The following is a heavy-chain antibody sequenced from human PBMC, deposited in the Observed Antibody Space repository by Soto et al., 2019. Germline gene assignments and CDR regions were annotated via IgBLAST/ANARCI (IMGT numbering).Heavy chain of an antibody. Sequence: PGGSLRLSCAASGFSFNRHWMTWVRQAPGKGLQWVASIKRDGSEKYYVDSVKGRFTISRDNVKNSLSLQMNSLRAEDTAVYYCARGLGGDYVREVDWFDPWGQGTLVTVSS. V-gene: IGHV3-7*03. CDR2: IKRDGSEK. CDR3: ARGLGGDYVREVDWFDP. J-gene: IGHJ5*02. CDR1: GFSFNRHW. D-gene: IGHD2-21*02.